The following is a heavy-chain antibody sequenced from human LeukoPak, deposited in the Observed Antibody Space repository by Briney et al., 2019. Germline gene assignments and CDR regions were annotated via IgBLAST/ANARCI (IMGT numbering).Heavy chain of an antibody. CDR1: GFTFSSYG. CDR2: ISYDGSNK. Sequence: GGSLRLSCAASGFTFSSYGMHWVRQAPGKGLEWVAVISYDGSNKYYADSVKGQFTISRDNSKNTLYLQMNSLRAEDTAVYYCAGQLELRFLEWLFDYWGQGTLVTVSS. J-gene: IGHJ4*02. V-gene: IGHV3-30*03. CDR3: AGQLELRFLEWLFDY. D-gene: IGHD3-3*01.